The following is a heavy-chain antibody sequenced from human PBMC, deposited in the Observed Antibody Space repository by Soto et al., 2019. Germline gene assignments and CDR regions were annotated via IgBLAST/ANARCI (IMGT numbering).Heavy chain of an antibody. CDR2: IKQDGSEQ. Sequence: AGGSLRLSCAASGFTLSSFWMTWVRQAPGKGLEWVASIKQDGSEQYYVDSVKGRFTISRDNAKNTLYLQMNSLRVEDTAVYYCARPPHGMDVWGQGTTVTVSS. CDR3: ARPPHGMDV. CDR1: GFTLSSFW. J-gene: IGHJ6*02. V-gene: IGHV3-7*03.